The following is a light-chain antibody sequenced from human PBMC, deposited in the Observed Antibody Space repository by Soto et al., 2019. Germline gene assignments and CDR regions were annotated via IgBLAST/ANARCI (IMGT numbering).Light chain of an antibody. CDR3: QQYNTYPWT. J-gene: IGKJ1*01. CDR2: DAS. Sequence: IQITQSPSSRSASVGAGVTITSRASQSISSWLAWYQQMPGKAPKLMIYDASSLHSGVPSRFSGSGSGTEFTLTISSLQPDDFATYYCQQYNTYPWTFGQGTKVDIK. CDR1: QSISSW. V-gene: IGKV1-5*01.